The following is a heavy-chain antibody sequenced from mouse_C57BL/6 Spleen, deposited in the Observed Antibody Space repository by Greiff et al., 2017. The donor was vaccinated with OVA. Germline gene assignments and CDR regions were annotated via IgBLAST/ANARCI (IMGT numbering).Heavy chain of an antibody. J-gene: IGHJ2*01. Sequence: EVQLVESGGGLVKPGGSLKLSCAASGFTFSDYGMHWVRQAPEKGLEWVAYISSGSSTIYYADTVKGRFTISRDNAKNTLFLQMTSLRSEDTAMYYCARPFITTVVATNYFDYWGQGTTLTVSS. CDR2: ISSGSSTI. CDR1: GFTFSDYG. D-gene: IGHD1-1*01. CDR3: ARPFITTVVATNYFDY. V-gene: IGHV5-17*01.